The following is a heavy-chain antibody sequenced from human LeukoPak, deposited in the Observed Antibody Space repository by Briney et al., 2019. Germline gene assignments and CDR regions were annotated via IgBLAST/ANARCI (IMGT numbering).Heavy chain of an antibody. CDR1: GFTFDDYA. CDR3: ARDYDSSGYYRWY. Sequence: GRSLRLSCAASGFTFDDYAMHWVRQAPGKGLEWVSSISSSSSYIYYADSVKGRFTISRDNAKNSLYLQMNSLRAEDTAVYYCARDYDSSGYYRWYWGQGTLVTVSS. CDR2: ISSSSSYI. D-gene: IGHD3-22*01. J-gene: IGHJ4*02. V-gene: IGHV3-21*01.